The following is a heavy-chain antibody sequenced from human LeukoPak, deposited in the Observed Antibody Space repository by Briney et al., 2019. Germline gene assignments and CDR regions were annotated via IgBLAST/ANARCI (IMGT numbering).Heavy chain of an antibody. CDR3: AKDKKQWLVSTVFDY. Sequence: GGSLRLSCAASGFTFGSYAMYWVRQAPGKALEWVSGISGSGGSTFYADSVKGRFTISRDNSENTVYLQMNSLRADDTAVYYCAKDKKQWLVSTVFDYWGQGTLVTVSS. CDR2: ISGSGGST. D-gene: IGHD6-19*01. CDR1: GFTFGSYA. V-gene: IGHV3-23*01. J-gene: IGHJ4*02.